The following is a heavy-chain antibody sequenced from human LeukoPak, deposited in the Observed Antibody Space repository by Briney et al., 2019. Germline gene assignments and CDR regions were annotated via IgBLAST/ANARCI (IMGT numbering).Heavy chain of an antibody. J-gene: IGHJ6*04. Sequence: GRSLRLSCAASGFTFDDYAMHWVRQAPGKGLEWVSGISWNSGSIGYADSVKGRFTISRDNAKNSLYLQMNSLRAEDTALYYCAKGGLGYYYYGMDVWGKGTTVTVSS. CDR1: GFTFDDYA. CDR3: AKGGLGYYYYGMDV. D-gene: IGHD6-6*01. V-gene: IGHV3-9*01. CDR2: ISWNSGSI.